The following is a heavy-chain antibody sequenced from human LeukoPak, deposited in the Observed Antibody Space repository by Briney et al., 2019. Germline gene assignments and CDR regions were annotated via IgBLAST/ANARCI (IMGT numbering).Heavy chain of an antibody. CDR3: ARDQGFTAPPPYGLDV. J-gene: IGHJ6*02. Sequence: SVKDSSKPSGGTSITSAITWVRQALEERLEWMGRIIPVLNITTYAQRLQGRVTITADTSTSTVYMEHSSLRSEETALYYCARDQGFTAPPPYGLDVWGQGTTVIVCS. CDR1: GGTSITSA. CDR2: IIPVLNIT. D-gene: IGHD5-18*01. V-gene: IGHV1-69*04.